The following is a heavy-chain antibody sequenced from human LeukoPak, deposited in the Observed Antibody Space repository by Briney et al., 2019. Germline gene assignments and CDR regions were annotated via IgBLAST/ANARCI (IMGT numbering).Heavy chain of an antibody. Sequence: SETLSLTCAVYGGSFSGYYWSWIRQPPGKGLEWIGEINHSGSTNYNPSLKSRVTISVDTSKNQFSLKLSSATAADTAVYYCARHYYDSSGYYYVAGYNWFDPWGQGTLVTVSS. CDR2: INHSGST. CDR3: ARHYYDSSGYYYVAGYNWFDP. CDR1: GGSFSGYY. D-gene: IGHD3-22*01. J-gene: IGHJ5*02. V-gene: IGHV4-34*01.